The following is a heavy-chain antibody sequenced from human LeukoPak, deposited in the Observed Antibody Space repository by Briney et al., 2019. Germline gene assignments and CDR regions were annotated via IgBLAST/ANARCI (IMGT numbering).Heavy chain of an antibody. J-gene: IGHJ4*02. V-gene: IGHV1-69*13. CDR1: GGTFSSYA. CDR2: IISIFGTA. D-gene: IGHD3-3*01. Sequence: VASVKVSCKASGGTFSSYAISWVRQAPGQGLEWMGGIISIFGTANYAQKFQGRVTITADESTSTAYMELSSLRSEDTAVYYCARVSGSTIFGVVIQAPFDYWGQGTLVTVSS. CDR3: ARVSGSTIFGVVIQAPFDY.